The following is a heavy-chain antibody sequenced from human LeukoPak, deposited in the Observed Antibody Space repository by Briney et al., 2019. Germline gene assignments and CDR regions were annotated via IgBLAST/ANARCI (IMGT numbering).Heavy chain of an antibody. J-gene: IGHJ4*02. CDR2: IWYDGSNK. V-gene: IGHV3-33*01. CDR1: GFTFSSYG. Sequence: HSGGSLRLSCAASGFTFSSYGMHWVRQAPGKGLEWVAVIWYDGSNKYYADSVKGRFTISRDNSKNTLYLQMNSLRAEDTAVYYCARVAVGGYSYVNWGQGTLVTVSS. CDR3: ARVAVGGYSYVN. D-gene: IGHD5-18*01.